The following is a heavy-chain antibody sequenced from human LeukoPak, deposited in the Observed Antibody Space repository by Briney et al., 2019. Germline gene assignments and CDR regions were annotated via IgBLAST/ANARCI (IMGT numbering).Heavy chain of an antibody. D-gene: IGHD6-13*01. Sequence: GGSLRLSCAASGFTFSSYAMSWVRQAPGKGLEWVSAISGSGGSTYYADSVKGRFTISRDNSKNTLYLQINSLRAEDTAIYYCARQSSRIAATDKIDYGGQGALVTVSS. CDR1: GFTFSSYA. CDR3: ARQSSRIAATDKIDY. CDR2: ISGSGGST. V-gene: IGHV3-23*01. J-gene: IGHJ4*02.